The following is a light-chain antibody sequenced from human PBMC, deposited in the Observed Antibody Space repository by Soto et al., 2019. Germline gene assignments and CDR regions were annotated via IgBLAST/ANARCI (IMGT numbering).Light chain of an antibody. CDR2: DTS. J-gene: IGLJ2*01. V-gene: IGLV7-46*01. CDR1: TGAVTSGHY. Sequence: QTVVTQEPSLTVSPGGTVPLTFGSSTGAVTSGHYPYWFQQKPGQAPRTLIYDTSNKHSWTPARFSGSLLGGKAALTLSGAQPEDEAEYYCLLSYSGARPVVFGGGTKLTVL. CDR3: LLSYSGARPVV.